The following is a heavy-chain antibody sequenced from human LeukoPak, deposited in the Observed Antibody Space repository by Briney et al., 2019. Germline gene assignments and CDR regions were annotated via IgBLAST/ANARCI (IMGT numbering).Heavy chain of an antibody. Sequence: GRSLRLSCAASGFSFSSYGIHWVRQAPGKGLEWVAVISYDESYKYYADSVKGRFTISRDNSKNTLYLQMNSLRAEDTAVYYCAKDGIAGVNYYYGMDVWGKGTTVTVSS. CDR3: AKDGIAGVNYYYGMDV. D-gene: IGHD2-15*01. V-gene: IGHV3-30*18. J-gene: IGHJ6*04. CDR2: ISYDESYK. CDR1: GFSFSSYG.